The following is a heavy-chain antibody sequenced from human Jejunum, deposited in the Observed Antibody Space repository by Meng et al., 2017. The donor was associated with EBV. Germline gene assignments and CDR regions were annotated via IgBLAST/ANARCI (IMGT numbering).Heavy chain of an antibody. CDR3: VRDGYNYIPFDY. Sequence: EDQLLGCGGCLVQPGGSLRVSCAASGFTLSSYAMSWVRQAPGKGLEWVSHISGTGGSTYYADSVKGRFTASRDNSKNTLYLQMNSLRADDTAVYYCVRDGYNYIPFDYWGQGTLVTVSS. CDR1: GFTLSSYA. J-gene: IGHJ4*02. CDR2: ISGTGGST. V-gene: IGHV3-23*01. D-gene: IGHD5-24*01.